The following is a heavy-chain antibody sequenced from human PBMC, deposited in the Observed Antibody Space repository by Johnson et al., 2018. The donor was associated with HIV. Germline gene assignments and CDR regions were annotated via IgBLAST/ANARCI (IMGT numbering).Heavy chain of an antibody. CDR3: AREAGTGAFDI. CDR2: IYSGGST. CDR1: GFTVSSNY. D-gene: IGHD6-19*01. V-gene: IGHV3-53*01. Sequence: QLVESGGGLIQPGGSLRLSCAASGFTVSSNYMSWVRQAPGKGLEWVSVIYSGGSTYYADSVKGRFTISRDNAKNSLYRQMNSLRAEDTAVYYCAREAGTGAFDIWGQGTMVTVSS. J-gene: IGHJ3*02.